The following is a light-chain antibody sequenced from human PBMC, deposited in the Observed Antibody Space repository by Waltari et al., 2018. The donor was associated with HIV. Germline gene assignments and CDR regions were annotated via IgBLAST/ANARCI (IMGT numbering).Light chain of an antibody. Sequence: QSVLSQPPSASGTPGQRGTFSCSGRSPNIGSTHVSSYPQFPGTTAKLLIDRKYQRPEGAPDRCSGSKSGTSASRAIRGLRSEDEADYYGAVWHVSLKGRVFGGGTKLTVL. CDR1: SPNIGSTH. CDR3: AVWHVSLKGRV. J-gene: IGLJ3*02. V-gene: IGLV1-47*01. CDR2: RKY.